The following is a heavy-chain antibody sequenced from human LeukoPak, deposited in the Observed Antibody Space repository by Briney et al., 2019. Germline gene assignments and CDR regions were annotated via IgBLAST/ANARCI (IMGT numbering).Heavy chain of an antibody. J-gene: IGHJ4*02. CDR3: ARAGERGSSWFYYFDY. D-gene: IGHD6-13*01. V-gene: IGHV3-7*01. CDR1: GFTFSDYW. Sequence: GGSLRLSCVASGFTFSDYWMSWVRQAPGKGLEWVANIKQDGSQTQYVDSVKGRFTISRDNAKNSLYLQMNSLRAEDTAVYYCARAGERGSSWFYYFDYWGQGTLVTVSS. CDR2: IKQDGSQT.